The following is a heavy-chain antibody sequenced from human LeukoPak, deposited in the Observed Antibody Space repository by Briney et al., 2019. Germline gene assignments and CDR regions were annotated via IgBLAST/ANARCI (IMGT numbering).Heavy chain of an antibody. J-gene: IGHJ4*02. CDR3: ARGTAHCFDY. V-gene: IGHV6-1*01. CDR1: GDSVSSNSAA. Sequence: SQTLSLTCAISGDSVSSNSAAWNWFRQSPSRGLEWLGRTYCRSTCYSDYAVSVKSRITINPDTSKNQFSLQLNSVTPEDTAVYYCARGTAHCFDYWGQGTLVTVSS. CDR2: TYCRSTCYS. D-gene: IGHD5-18*01.